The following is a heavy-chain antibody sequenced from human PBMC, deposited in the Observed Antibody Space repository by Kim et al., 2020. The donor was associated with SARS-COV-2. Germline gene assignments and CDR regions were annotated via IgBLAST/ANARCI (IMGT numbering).Heavy chain of an antibody. J-gene: IGHJ5*02. V-gene: IGHV1-8*01. D-gene: IGHD3-22*01. CDR1: GYSFTSHD. Sequence: ASVKVSCKASGYSFTSHDLNWVRQATGQGLEWMGWMNPNIGNTAYAQKFQGRVTMTMDTYISTAYMELSSLTSEDTAVYYCVRRTSYYDSSGYFWDPWGQGTLVTVSS. CDR2: MNPNIGNT. CDR3: VRRTSYYDSSGYFWDP.